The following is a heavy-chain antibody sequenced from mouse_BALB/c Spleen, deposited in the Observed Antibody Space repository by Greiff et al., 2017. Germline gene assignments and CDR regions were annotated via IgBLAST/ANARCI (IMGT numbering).Heavy chain of an antibody. J-gene: IGHJ3*01. D-gene: IGHD4-1*01. CDR2: IYPGDGDT. CDR3: ARGDWDSAY. V-gene: IGHV1-80*01. CDR1: GYAFSSYW. Sequence: VQLQQSGAELARPGSSVKISCKASGYAFSSYWMNWVKQRPGQGLEWIGQIYPGDGDTNYNGKFKGKATLTADKSSSTAYMQLSSLTSEDSAVYFCARGDWDSAYWGQGTLVTVSA.